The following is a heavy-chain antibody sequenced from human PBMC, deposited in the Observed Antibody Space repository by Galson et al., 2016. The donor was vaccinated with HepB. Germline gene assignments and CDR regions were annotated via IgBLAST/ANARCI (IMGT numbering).Heavy chain of an antibody. CDR3: AIGEVWGSRYFYGVDV. CDR1: GFTFTSYA. D-gene: IGHD7-27*01. Sequence: SLRLSCAASGFTFTSYAMRWVRQAPGKGLEWVSGISGRDGRTYYADSVKGRFTISRDNSKNTLYLQINSLRAEDTAVYYCAIGEVWGSRYFYGVDVWGQGTTVTVSS. CDR2: ISGRDGRT. J-gene: IGHJ6*02. V-gene: IGHV3-23*01.